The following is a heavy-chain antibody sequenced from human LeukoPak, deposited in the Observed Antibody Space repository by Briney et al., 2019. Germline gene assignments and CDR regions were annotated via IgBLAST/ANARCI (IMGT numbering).Heavy chain of an antibody. CDR1: GYTFTSFY. V-gene: IGHV1-46*01. Sequence: ASVKVSCKASGYTFTSFYMHWVRQAPGQGLEWMGIISPSGGSTRYAQKFQGRVTMTRDMSTSTVNMELSSLRSEDTAVYYCARGNYIWGSYRPLDYWGQGTLVTVSS. D-gene: IGHD3-16*02. J-gene: IGHJ4*02. CDR3: ARGNYIWGSYRPLDY. CDR2: ISPSGGST.